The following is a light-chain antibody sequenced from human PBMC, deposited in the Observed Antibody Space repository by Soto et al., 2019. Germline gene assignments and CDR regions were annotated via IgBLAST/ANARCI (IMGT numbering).Light chain of an antibody. CDR1: QSLLHSNGYNY. CDR3: MQALQTPWT. J-gene: IGKJ1*01. CDR2: LAS. Sequence: EIVMTQSPLSLSVTPGEPASISCSASQSLLHSNGYNYLDWYVQKPGQSPQLLINLASNRASGVPDNFSGSGTGTDFTLNIRRVEAEEVGIYYCMQALQTPWTFGQGTKVDIK. V-gene: IGKV2-28*01.